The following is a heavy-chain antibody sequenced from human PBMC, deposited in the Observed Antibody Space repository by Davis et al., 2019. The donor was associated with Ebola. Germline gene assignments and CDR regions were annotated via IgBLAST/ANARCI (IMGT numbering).Heavy chain of an antibody. V-gene: IGHV3-48*02. Sequence: GESLKISCAASGFAFRNYVMSWVRQAPGKGLEWVSYISSSSSTIYYADSVKGRFTISRDNAKNSLYLQMNSLRDEDTAVYYCAGLEGILEWLSAEYFQHWGQGTLVTVSS. CDR1: GFAFRNYV. J-gene: IGHJ1*01. CDR2: ISSSSSTI. D-gene: IGHD3-3*01. CDR3: AGLEGILEWLSAEYFQH.